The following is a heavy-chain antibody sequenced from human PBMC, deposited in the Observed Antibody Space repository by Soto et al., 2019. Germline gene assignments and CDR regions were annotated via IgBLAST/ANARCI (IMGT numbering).Heavy chain of an antibody. V-gene: IGHV3-23*01. J-gene: IGHJ4*02. CDR2: ISGSGGST. CDR1: GFTFSNYA. CDR3: AKDQGSSWYEIDY. Sequence: EVQLLESGGGLVQPGGSLRLSCAASGFTFSNYAVTWVRQAPGKGLEWVSTISGSGGSTYYADSVKGRFTISRDNSQNTLSLQMNSLRAEDTAVYYCAKDQGSSWYEIDYWGQGTLVTVSS. D-gene: IGHD6-13*01.